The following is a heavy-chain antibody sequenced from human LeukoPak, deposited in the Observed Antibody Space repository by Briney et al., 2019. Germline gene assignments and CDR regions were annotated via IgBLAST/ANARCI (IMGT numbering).Heavy chain of an antibody. Sequence: GGSLRLSCAASGFTFSSYAMHWVRQAPGKGLEWVAVISYDGSNKYYADSVKGRFTISRDNSKNTLYLQMNSLRAVDTAVYYCARDISGEYWGQGTLVTVSS. CDR3: ARDISGEY. J-gene: IGHJ4*02. CDR1: GFTFSSYA. V-gene: IGHV3-30-3*01. CDR2: ISYDGSNK. D-gene: IGHD3-10*01.